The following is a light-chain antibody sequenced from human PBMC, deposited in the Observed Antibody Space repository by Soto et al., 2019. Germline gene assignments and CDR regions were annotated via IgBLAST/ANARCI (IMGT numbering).Light chain of an antibody. CDR1: QNVDDW. CDR2: RAS. J-gene: IGKJ2*01. Sequence: DIQMTQSPSTLSASIGDTVTITCRASQNVDDWLAWYQQKPGTAPKVLIFRASIVESGVPSRFSGSGYGTEFTLIISSLQPDDLATYYWQQYMFYPYTFGQGSKLEIK. V-gene: IGKV1-5*03. CDR3: QQYMFYPYT.